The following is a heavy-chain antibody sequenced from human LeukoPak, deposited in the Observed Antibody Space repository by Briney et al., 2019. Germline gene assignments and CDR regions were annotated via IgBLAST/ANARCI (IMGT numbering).Heavy chain of an antibody. CDR2: IYYSGST. CDR3: ARERSPYDAFDI. CDR1: GGSISSGGYY. D-gene: IGHD1-26*01. J-gene: IGHJ3*02. Sequence: SQTLSLTRIVSGGSISSGGYYWSWIRQHPGKGLEWIGNIYYSGSTYYNPSLKSRVTISVDTSKNQFSLKLSSVTAADTAVHYCARERSPYDAFDIWGQGTMVTVSS. V-gene: IGHV4-31*02.